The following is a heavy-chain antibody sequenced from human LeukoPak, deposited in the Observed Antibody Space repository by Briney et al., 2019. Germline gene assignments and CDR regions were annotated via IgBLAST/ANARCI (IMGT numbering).Heavy chain of an antibody. V-gene: IGHV1-8*02. Sequence: ASVKVSCKASGYTFTSYGISWVRQATGQGLEWMGWMNPNSGNTGYAQKFQGRVTMTRNTSISTAYMELSSLRSEDTAVYYCITTVTTWDYTDVWGKGTTVTVSS. CDR1: GYTFTSYG. CDR2: MNPNSGNT. CDR3: ITTVTTWDYTDV. J-gene: IGHJ6*03. D-gene: IGHD4-17*01.